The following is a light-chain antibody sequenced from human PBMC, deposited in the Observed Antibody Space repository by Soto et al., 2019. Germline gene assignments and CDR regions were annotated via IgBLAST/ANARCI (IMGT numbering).Light chain of an antibody. CDR1: QRIRNY. CDR2: DGS. CDR3: QQYNNYWT. J-gene: IGKJ1*01. Sequence: DIQMTQSPSSLSASVGDRVSITCRAIQRIRNYLPGFSQNPGKAPKLLIYDGSSLESGVHSRFTGSGSATEFTLTISSLQPDDFATNYCQQYNNYWTFGQGTKVDIK. V-gene: IGKV1-5*01.